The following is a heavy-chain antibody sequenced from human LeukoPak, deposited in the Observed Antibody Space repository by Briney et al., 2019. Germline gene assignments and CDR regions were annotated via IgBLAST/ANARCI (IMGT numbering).Heavy chain of an antibody. Sequence: GGSLRLSCAASGFGFKDAAMTWVRHAPGKALEWVSLISFSGANTYYADSVKGRFTISRDNSKSTVSLQMNSLRAEDTAMYYCVKDIQLSYWGQGTLVTVSS. V-gene: IGHV3-23*01. CDR1: GFGFKDAA. D-gene: IGHD3-16*02. J-gene: IGHJ4*02. CDR3: VKDIQLSY. CDR2: ISFSGANT.